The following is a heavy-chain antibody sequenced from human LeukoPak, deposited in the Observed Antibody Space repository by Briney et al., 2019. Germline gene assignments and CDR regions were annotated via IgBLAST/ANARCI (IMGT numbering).Heavy chain of an antibody. Sequence: PSETLSLTCAVSGGSISSGGYSWSWIRQPPGKGLEWIGYIYHSGSTYYNPSLKSRVTISVDRSKNQFSLKLSSVTAADTAVYYCATKYFDWLSPHPDAFDIWGQGTMVTVSS. D-gene: IGHD3-9*01. CDR2: IYHSGST. J-gene: IGHJ3*02. V-gene: IGHV4-30-2*01. CDR1: GGSISSGGYS. CDR3: ATKYFDWLSPHPDAFDI.